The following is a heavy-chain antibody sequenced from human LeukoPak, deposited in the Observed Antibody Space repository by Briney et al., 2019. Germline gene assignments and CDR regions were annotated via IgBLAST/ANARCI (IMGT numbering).Heavy chain of an antibody. J-gene: IGHJ5*02. CDR3: ATSRIAVAGTVWFDP. CDR1: GYTFTSYY. V-gene: IGHV1-24*01. D-gene: IGHD6-19*01. CDR2: FDPEDGET. Sequence: ASVKVSCKASGYTFTSYYMHWVRQAPGKGLEWMGGFDPEDGETIYAQKFQGRVTMTEDTSTDTAYMELSSLRSEDTAVYYCATSRIAVAGTVWFDPWGQGTLVTVSS.